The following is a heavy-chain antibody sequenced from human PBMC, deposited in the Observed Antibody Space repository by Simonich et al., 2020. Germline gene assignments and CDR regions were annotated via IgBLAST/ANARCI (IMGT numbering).Heavy chain of an antibody. CDR2: IRWNRCSI. J-gene: IGHJ4*02. CDR1: GFTFDDYA. CDR3: AKDGGYCTNGVCYYFDY. D-gene: IGHD2-8*01. Sequence: EVQLVESGGGLVQPGRSLRLSCAASGFTFDDYAMNWVRQAPGKGLEWVSGIRWNRCSIGYADSVKGRFTISRDNAKNSLYLQMNSLRAEDTALYYCAKDGGYCTNGVCYYFDYWGQGTLVTVSS. V-gene: IGHV3-9*01.